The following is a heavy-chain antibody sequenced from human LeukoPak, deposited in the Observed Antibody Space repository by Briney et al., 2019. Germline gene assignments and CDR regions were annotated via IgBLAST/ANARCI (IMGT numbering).Heavy chain of an antibody. CDR3: ARVGAGGAARLYYYYYMDV. D-gene: IGHD3-10*01. V-gene: IGHV4-31*03. CDR2: IYYSGST. CDR1: GGSISSGGYY. Sequence: SETLFLTCTVSGGSISSGGYYWSWIRQHPGKGLEWIGYIYYSGSTYYNPSLKSRVTISVDTSKNQFSLKLSSVTAADTAVYYCARVGAGGAARLYYYYYMDVWGKGTTVTVSS. J-gene: IGHJ6*03.